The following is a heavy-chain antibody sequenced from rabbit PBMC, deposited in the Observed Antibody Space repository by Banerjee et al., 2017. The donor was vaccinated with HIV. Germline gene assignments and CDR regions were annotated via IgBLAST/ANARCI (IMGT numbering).Heavy chain of an antibody. CDR2: IYTGSSGST. CDR1: GFSFSSGYD. Sequence: VESGGGLVKPGASLTLTCKASGFSFSSGYDMCWVRQAPGKGLEWIACIYTGSSGSTYYASWAKGRFTISKTSSTTVTLQVTSLTAADTATYFCARYFVAGVGRLDLWGPGTLVTVS. V-gene: IGHV1S40*01. D-gene: IGHD4-1*01. J-gene: IGHJ3*01. CDR3: ARYFVAGVGRLDL.